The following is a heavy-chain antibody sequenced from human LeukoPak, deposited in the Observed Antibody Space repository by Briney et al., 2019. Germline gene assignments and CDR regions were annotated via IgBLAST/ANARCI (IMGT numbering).Heavy chain of an antibody. D-gene: IGHD2-15*01. CDR1: RGTFSRYA. V-gene: IGHV1-69*04. J-gene: IGHJ5*02. CDR2: ILPILGIA. Sequence: ASVKVSCQASRGTFSRYAISWVRQAPGQGLTWMGRILPILGIANYAQKFQGRVTITADKSTSTAYMELSSLGSEDTAVYYCAAGVCSGGSCYHELDPWGQGTLVTISS. CDR3: AAGVCSGGSCYHELDP.